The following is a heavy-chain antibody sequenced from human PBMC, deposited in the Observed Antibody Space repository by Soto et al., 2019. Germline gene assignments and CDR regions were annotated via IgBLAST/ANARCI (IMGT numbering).Heavy chain of an antibody. CDR1: GGSFSNYG. CDR3: ARGDATKIIVTTYYSLDV. D-gene: IGHD3-22*01. V-gene: IGHV1-69*13. J-gene: IGHJ6*02. CDR2: IIPVFGTP. Sequence: SVKVSCKASGGSFSNYGISWVRQAPGQGLEWMGGIIPVFGTPHYAQKFQDRVTITADESTSTVYMEVSSLTSDDTAVYYCARGDATKIIVTTYYSLDVWGQGTTVTVSS.